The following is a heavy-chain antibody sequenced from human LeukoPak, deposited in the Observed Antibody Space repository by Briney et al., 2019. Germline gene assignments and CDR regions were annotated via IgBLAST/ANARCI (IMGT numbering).Heavy chain of an antibody. CDR3: ARAPHSAATVFGY. D-gene: IGHD6-25*01. V-gene: IGHV1-2*02. CDR2: INPNSGGT. Sequence: ASVKVSCKASGYTFTGYYMHWVRQAPGQGLEWMGWINPNSGGTNYAQKLQGRVTMTRDTSISTAYMELSRLRSDDTAVYYCARAPHSAATVFGYWGQGTLVTVSS. CDR1: GYTFTGYY. J-gene: IGHJ4*02.